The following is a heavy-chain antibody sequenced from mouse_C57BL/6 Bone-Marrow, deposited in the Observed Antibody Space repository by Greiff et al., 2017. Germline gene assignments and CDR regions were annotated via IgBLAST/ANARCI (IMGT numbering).Heavy chain of an antibody. Sequence: ELKLEESGGGLVKPGGSLTISCAVSGFTFSSYAMSWVRQTPEKRLEWVATISDGGSYTYYPDNVTGRLTITRDNDKNNLYLQKIHLKSEDTAMDYCASKNYDGSSYAMDYWGQGTSVTVSS. CDR3: ASKNYDGSSYAMDY. CDR2: ISDGGSYT. D-gene: IGHD1-1*01. J-gene: IGHJ4*01. V-gene: IGHV5-4*03. CDR1: GFTFSSYA.